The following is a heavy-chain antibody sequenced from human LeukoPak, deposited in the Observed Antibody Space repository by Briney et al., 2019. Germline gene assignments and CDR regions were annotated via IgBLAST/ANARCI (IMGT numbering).Heavy chain of an antibody. Sequence: PGGSLRLSCAASGFTFSSYGMHWVRQAPGKGLEWVAFIRYDGSNTYYADSVKGRFTISRDNSKNTLYLQMNSLRAEDTAVYYCAKDRCIAARLSFCYFDYWGQGTLVTVSS. V-gene: IGHV3-30*02. CDR3: AKDRCIAARLSFCYFDY. J-gene: IGHJ4*02. CDR2: IRYDGSNT. D-gene: IGHD6-6*01. CDR1: GFTFSSYG.